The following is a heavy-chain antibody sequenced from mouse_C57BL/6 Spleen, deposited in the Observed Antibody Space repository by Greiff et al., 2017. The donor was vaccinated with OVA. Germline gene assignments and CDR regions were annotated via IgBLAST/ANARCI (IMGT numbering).Heavy chain of an antibody. CDR2: IRSKSSNSAT. CDR3: VYGYDGGYYYAMDY. Sequence: EVMLVESGGGLVQPKGSLKLSCAASGFTFNTYAMHWVRQAPGKGLEWVARIRSKSSNSATYYADSVKDRLTISRDDSQSMLYLQMNNLKTEDTAMYYCVYGYDGGYYYAMDYWGQGTSVTVSS. V-gene: IGHV10-3*01. CDR1: GFTFNTYA. D-gene: IGHD2-2*01. J-gene: IGHJ4*01.